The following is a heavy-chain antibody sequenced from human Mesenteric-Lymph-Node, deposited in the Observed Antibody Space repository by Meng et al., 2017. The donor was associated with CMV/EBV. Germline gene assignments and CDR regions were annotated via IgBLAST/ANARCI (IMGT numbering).Heavy chain of an antibody. D-gene: IGHD2-21*01. CDR3: AKDGGGDWWNTFHI. V-gene: IGHV3-30*02. Sequence: GGSLRLSCAASGFTFSNYGMHWVRQAPGKGLEWVTFIRNDETNKYYADSVKGRFTISRDNSKNTLYLQMNSLRTEDTAVYYCAKDGGGDWWNTFHIRGQGTMVTVSS. J-gene: IGHJ3*02. CDR2: IRNDETNK. CDR1: GFTFSNYG.